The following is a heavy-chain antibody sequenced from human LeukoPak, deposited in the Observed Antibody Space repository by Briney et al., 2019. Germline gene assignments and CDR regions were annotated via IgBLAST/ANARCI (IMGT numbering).Heavy chain of an antibody. V-gene: IGHV1-8*01. CDR3: AVPEGSAPGFDY. Sequence: ASVKVSCKASGYTFTSYEINWVRQATGQGLEWMGWMNPNSGNTGYAQKFQGRVTMTRNTSISTAYMELSSLRSEDTAVYYCAVPEGSAPGFDYWGQGTLVTVSS. J-gene: IGHJ4*02. CDR1: GYTFTSYE. CDR2: MNPNSGNT. D-gene: IGHD1-26*01.